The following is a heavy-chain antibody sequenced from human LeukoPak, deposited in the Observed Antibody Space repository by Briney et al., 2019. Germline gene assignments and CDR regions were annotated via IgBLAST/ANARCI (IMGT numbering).Heavy chain of an antibody. CDR1: GFTFDNYG. CDR3: ARVGDDSGWYREFDF. D-gene: IGHD6-19*01. CDR2: INWKGGRT. V-gene: IGHV3-20*04. J-gene: IGHJ4*02. Sequence: PGGSLRLSCAASGFTFDNYGMSWVRQRPGKGLEWVSSINWKGGRTGYADSVKGRFTISRDNAKTSLYLQMDSLRDEDTAFYYCARVGDDSGWYREFDFWGQGSLVTVSS.